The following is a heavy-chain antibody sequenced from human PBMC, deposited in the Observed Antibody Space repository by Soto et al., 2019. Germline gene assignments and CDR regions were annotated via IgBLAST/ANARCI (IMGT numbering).Heavy chain of an antibody. CDR3: VGGPVRDSWSHLAL. CDR2: VMPNGGNA. J-gene: IGHJ1*01. V-gene: IGHV3-30-3*01. Sequence: QVQLVESGGGVVQPGSSLRLSCTASGFTFSTYAMDWVRQAPGKGLEWVAVVMPNGGNARYADSVKGRFTISRDNAQNTPVLQLDGLTPNDTATKYGVGGPVRDSWSHLALWGQDSRVTATS. CDR1: GFTFSTYA. D-gene: IGHD3-22*01.